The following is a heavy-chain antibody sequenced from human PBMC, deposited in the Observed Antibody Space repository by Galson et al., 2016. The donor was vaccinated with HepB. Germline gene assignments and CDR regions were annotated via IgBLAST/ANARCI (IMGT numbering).Heavy chain of an antibody. Sequence: SLRLSCAASGFTFSDYYMSWIRQAPGKGLEWVSYISSSGSPIYYADSVKGRFTIPRDNAKNSLYLQMNSLRAEDTAVYYCARVDSAMAYYFDYWGQGTLVTVSS. CDR1: GFTFSDYY. D-gene: IGHD5-18*01. CDR3: ARVDSAMAYYFDY. CDR2: ISSSGSPI. J-gene: IGHJ4*02. V-gene: IGHV3-11*01.